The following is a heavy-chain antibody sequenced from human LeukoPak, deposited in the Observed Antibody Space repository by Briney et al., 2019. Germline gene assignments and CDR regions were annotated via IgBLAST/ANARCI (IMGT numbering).Heavy chain of an antibody. D-gene: IGHD6-19*01. CDR1: GYTFTSYA. CDR2: INAGNGNT. Sequence: ASVKVSCKASGYTFTSYAMHWVRQAPGQRLEWMGWINAGNGNTKYSQKFQGRVTITRDTSASTAYMELSSLRSEDTAVYYCARKSVSGPSYSSGWDPPPEPFDIWGQGTMVTVSS. J-gene: IGHJ3*02. CDR3: ARKSVSGPSYSSGWDPPPEPFDI. V-gene: IGHV1-3*01.